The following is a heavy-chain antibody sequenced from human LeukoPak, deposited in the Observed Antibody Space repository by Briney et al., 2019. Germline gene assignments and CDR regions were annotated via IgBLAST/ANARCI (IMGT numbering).Heavy chain of an antibody. CDR2: ISSASGSI. J-gene: IGHJ4*02. CDR1: GFTFSSYS. Sequence: GGSLRLSCAASGFTFSSYSMNWVRQAPGKGLEWVSYISSASGSIYYADSVKGRFTISRDNAKNSLFLQMNSLRAEDTAVYYCARDLGSGIAARQNDYWGQGTLVTVSS. D-gene: IGHD6-6*01. V-gene: IGHV3-48*04. CDR3: ARDLGSGIAARQNDY.